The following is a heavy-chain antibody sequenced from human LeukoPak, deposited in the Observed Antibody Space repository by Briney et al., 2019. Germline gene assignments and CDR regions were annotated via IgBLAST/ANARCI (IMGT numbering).Heavy chain of an antibody. Sequence: GGSLRLSCVVSVFTFYTYTMNWVRQAPGKGLEWVSSITSDNTYIHYADSVKGRFTISRDNAKNSLYLQMDSLRAGDTAVYYCARDLVGATIDTFDYWGPGTLVTVSS. J-gene: IGHJ4*02. D-gene: IGHD1-26*01. CDR2: ITSDNTYI. CDR1: VFTFYTYT. V-gene: IGHV3-21*01. CDR3: ARDLVGATIDTFDY.